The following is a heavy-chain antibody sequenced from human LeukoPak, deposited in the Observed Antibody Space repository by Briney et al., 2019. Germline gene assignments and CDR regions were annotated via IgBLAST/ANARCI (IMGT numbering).Heavy chain of an antibody. Sequence: GGSLRLSCVASGFTFSSYAMSWVRQAPGKGLEWVSGISGSGGSTYHADSVKGRFTISRDNSKNTLYLQMNSLRAEDTALYYCTKRVKYGGTWDHFADWGQGTLVTVSS. CDR3: TKRVKYGGTWDHFAD. D-gene: IGHD1-26*01. CDR1: GFTFSSYA. J-gene: IGHJ4*02. V-gene: IGHV3-23*01. CDR2: ISGSGGST.